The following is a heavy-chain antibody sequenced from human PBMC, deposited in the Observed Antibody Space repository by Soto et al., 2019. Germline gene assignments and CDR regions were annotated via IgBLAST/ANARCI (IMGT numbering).Heavy chain of an antibody. CDR1: GFTFDDYA. CDR3: AKDMVNYYDSSGPSFDY. D-gene: IGHD3-22*01. V-gene: IGHV3-9*01. Sequence: EVQLVESGGGLVQPGRSLRLSCAASGFTFDDYAMHWVRQAPGKGLEWVSGISWNSGSIGYADSVKGRFTISRDNAKNSLYLQMNSLRAEDTALYYCAKDMVNYYDSSGPSFDYWGQGTLVTVSS. J-gene: IGHJ4*02. CDR2: ISWNSGSI.